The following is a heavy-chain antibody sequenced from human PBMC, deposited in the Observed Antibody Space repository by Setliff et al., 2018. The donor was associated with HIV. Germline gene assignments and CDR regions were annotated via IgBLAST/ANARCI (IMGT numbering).Heavy chain of an antibody. Sequence: SETLSLTCSVSGGSISSHYWNWIRQAPGKGLEWIGTMYFSGNARISPFFKSRVTISVDTSKNQLSLNLTSVTAADTAVYYCTRAEQQLPYYLDSWGQGRLVTVSS. J-gene: IGHJ4*02. V-gene: IGHV4-59*11. CDR1: GGSISSHY. CDR2: MYFSGNA. D-gene: IGHD6-13*01. CDR3: TRAEQQLPYYLDS.